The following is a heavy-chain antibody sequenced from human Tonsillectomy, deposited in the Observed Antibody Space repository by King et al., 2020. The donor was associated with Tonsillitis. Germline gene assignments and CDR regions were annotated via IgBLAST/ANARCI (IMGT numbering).Heavy chain of an antibody. CDR2: IFYLVCT. D-gene: IGHD6-13*01. CDR1: VAPFESFY. CDR3: AREVYSSSWSLRGFDF. Sequence: QLQESGPGLVKPSETLSLTGTVSVAPFESFYWSWIRHPPGKGLEWIGFIFYLVCTYFNPALKSRVTISVDTSKNQFSLKVNSVTPADTAVYYCAREVYSSSWSLRGFDFWGQGTLVTVSS. J-gene: IGHJ4*02. V-gene: IGHV4-59*01.